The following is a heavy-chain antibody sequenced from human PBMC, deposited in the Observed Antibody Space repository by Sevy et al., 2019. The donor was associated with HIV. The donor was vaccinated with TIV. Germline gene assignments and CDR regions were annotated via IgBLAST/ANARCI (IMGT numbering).Heavy chain of an antibody. CDR1: GGSFSGYY. J-gene: IGHJ6*02. Sequence: SETLSLTCAVYGGSFSGYYWSWIRQPPGKGLEWIGEINHSGSTNYNPSLKSRVTISVDTSKNQFSLKLSSVTAADTAVYYCARGRHYGMDVWGQGTTVTVSS. CDR3: ARGRHYGMDV. V-gene: IGHV4-34*01. CDR2: INHSGST.